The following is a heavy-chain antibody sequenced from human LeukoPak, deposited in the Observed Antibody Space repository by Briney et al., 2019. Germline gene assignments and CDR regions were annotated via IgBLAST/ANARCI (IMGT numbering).Heavy chain of an antibody. Sequence: SETLSLTCTVSGGSVSSGSYYWSWIRQPPGKGLEWIGYIYYSGSTNYNPSLKSRVTISVDTSKNQFSLKLSSVTAADTAVYYCVTFTFTKFDYWGQGTLVTVSS. D-gene: IGHD2-8*01. CDR3: VTFTFTKFDY. J-gene: IGHJ4*02. CDR2: IYYSGST. V-gene: IGHV4-61*01. CDR1: GGSVSSGSYY.